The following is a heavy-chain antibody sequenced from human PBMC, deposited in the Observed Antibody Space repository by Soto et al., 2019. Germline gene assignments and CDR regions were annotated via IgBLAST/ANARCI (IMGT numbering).Heavy chain of an antibody. Sequence: SVKVSCKASGFTFTSSAVQWVRQARGQRLEWIGWIVVGSGNTNYAQKFQERVTITRDMSTSTAYMELSSLRSEDTAVYYCAAAPCHAIDYYYYGMDVWGQGTTVTVSS. CDR1: GFTFTSSA. V-gene: IGHV1-58*01. CDR3: AAAPCHAIDYYYYGMDV. CDR2: IVVGSGNT. J-gene: IGHJ6*02.